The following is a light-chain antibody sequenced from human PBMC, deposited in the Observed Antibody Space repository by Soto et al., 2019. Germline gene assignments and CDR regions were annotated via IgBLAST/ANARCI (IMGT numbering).Light chain of an antibody. J-gene: IGKJ1*01. CDR3: QQYNSYSWT. CDR1: QSISSW. CDR2: KAS. Sequence: DIQMTQSPSTLSASVGDRVTITCRASQSISSWLAWYQQKPGKAPKLLIYKASNLESGVPSRFSGSGSGTEFTLTISSLQPDDFATDYCQQYNSYSWTFGQGTKVEIK. V-gene: IGKV1-5*03.